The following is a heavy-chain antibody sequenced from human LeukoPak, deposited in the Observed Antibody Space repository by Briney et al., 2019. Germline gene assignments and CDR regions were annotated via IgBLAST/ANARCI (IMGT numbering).Heavy chain of an antibody. CDR2: ISWNSGSI. CDR1: GFTFDDYA. D-gene: IGHD3-10*01. Sequence: GRSLRLSCAASGFTFDDYAMHWVRQAPGKGLEWVSGISWNSGSIGYADSVKGRFTISRDNAKNSLYLQMNSLRAEDTALYYCAKDYGSGSYYWFDPWGQGTLVTVSS. J-gene: IGHJ5*02. CDR3: AKDYGSGSYYWFDP. V-gene: IGHV3-9*01.